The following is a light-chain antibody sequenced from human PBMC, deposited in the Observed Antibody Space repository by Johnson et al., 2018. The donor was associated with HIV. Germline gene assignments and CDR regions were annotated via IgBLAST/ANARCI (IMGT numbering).Light chain of an antibody. V-gene: IGLV1-51*01. CDR2: DNN. CDR3: LAWDTSLSANV. Sequence: QSILTQPPSVSAAPGQKVTIYCFGSGSNIGRNFVSWYQHVPGTAPKLLIYDNNKRPSGIPDRFSASKSGTSATLGITGLQTGDEADYYCLAWDTSLSANVVGTGTEV. CDR1: GSNIGRNF. J-gene: IGLJ1*01.